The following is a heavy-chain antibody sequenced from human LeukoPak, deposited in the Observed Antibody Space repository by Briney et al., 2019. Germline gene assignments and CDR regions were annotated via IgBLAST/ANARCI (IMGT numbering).Heavy chain of an antibody. J-gene: IGHJ4*02. CDR2: INAGNGNT. Sequence: ASVKVSCKASGYTFTSYAMHWVHQAPGQRLEWMGWINAGNGNTKYSQKFQGRVTITRDTSASTAYMKLSSLRSEDTAVYYCARADILTGAFDYWGQGTLVTVSS. CDR1: GYTFTSYA. V-gene: IGHV1-3*01. CDR3: ARADILTGAFDY. D-gene: IGHD3-9*01.